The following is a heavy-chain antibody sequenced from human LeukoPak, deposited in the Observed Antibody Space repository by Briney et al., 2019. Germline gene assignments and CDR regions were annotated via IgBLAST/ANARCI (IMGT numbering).Heavy chain of an antibody. Sequence: GESLKISCQASGYSFMTYWIGWVRQMPGKGLEWMAIIYPGDSDTKYSPSFQDQVTISADKSINTAYLHWRSLKASDTAMYYCARSHSRGSHAFDIWGQGTMVTVSS. CDR3: ARSHSRGSHAFDI. J-gene: IGHJ3*02. CDR1: GYSFMTYW. D-gene: IGHD6-19*01. CDR2: IYPGDSDT. V-gene: IGHV5-51*01.